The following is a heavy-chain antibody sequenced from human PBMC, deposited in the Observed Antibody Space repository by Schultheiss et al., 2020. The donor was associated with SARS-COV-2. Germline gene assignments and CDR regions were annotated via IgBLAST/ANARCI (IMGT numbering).Heavy chain of an antibody. CDR3: ARDGRGYSYGYDYYYGMDV. V-gene: IGHV3-23*01. CDR1: GITFSTYG. D-gene: IGHD5-18*01. CDR2: ISDSDDNT. J-gene: IGHJ6*02. Sequence: GESLKISCAASGITFSTYGMGWVRQPPGKGLEWVSAISDSDDNTYYADSAKGRFTISRDNAKNTLYLQMNSLRAEDTAVYYCARDGRGYSYGYDYYYGMDVWGQGTTVTVSS.